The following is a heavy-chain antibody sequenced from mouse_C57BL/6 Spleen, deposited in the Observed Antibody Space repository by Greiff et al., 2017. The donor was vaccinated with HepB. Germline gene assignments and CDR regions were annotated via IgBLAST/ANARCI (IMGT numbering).Heavy chain of an antibody. Sequence: VQLQQSGPELVKPGASVKISCKASGYSFTGYYMNWVKQSPEKSLEWIGEINPSTGGTTYNQKFKAKATLTVDKSSSTAYMQLKSLTSEDSAVYYCARSTTVVASNWGQGTTLTVSS. J-gene: IGHJ2*01. CDR1: GYSFTGYY. CDR3: ARSTTVVASN. D-gene: IGHD1-1*01. V-gene: IGHV1-42*01. CDR2: INPSTGGT.